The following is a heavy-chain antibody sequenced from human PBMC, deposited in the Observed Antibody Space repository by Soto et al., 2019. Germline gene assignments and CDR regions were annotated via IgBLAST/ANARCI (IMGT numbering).Heavy chain of an antibody. CDR1: GFTVSTNY. D-gene: IGHD3-10*01. V-gene: IGHV3-53*01. CDR3: ARVDRAVAAPYCFDY. CDR2: IYSGGST. Sequence: HLGGSLRLSCTASGFTVSTNYMTWFRQAPGKGLEGVSVIYSGGSTHYADSAKSRFTISRDNSKNTLYLHMNRLRADDTAVYFCARVDRAVAAPYCFDYWGQGTLVTVSS. J-gene: IGHJ4*02.